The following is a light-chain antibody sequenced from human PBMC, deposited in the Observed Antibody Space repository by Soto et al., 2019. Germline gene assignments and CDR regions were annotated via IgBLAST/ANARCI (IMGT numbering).Light chain of an antibody. CDR2: GAS. J-gene: IGKJ1*01. V-gene: IGKV3-20*01. Sequence: EIVVTQSRGTLSLTPGERVTLSCRASQSVSSSYLAWYQQKPGQAPRLLIYGASSRATGIPDRFSGSGSGTDFTLTISRLEPEDFAVYYCQQYGSSTATFGQGTKVDI. CDR1: QSVSSSY. CDR3: QQYGSSTAT.